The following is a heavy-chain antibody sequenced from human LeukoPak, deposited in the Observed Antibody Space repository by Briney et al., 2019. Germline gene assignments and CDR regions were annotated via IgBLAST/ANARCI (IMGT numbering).Heavy chain of an antibody. Sequence: SETLSLTCTVSGASINGYYWTWIRQPPGKGLEWIGYIYYSGSTNYNASLKSRVTISVDTSKNQFSLKPTSVTAADTAVYYCARSAGIRGATIDYWGQGTLVTVSS. CDR1: GASINGYY. V-gene: IGHV4-59*08. D-gene: IGHD1-26*01. J-gene: IGHJ4*02. CDR3: ARSAGIRGATIDY. CDR2: IYYSGST.